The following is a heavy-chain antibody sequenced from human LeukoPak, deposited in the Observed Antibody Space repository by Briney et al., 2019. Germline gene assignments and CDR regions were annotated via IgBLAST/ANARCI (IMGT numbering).Heavy chain of an antibody. J-gene: IGHJ4*02. D-gene: IGHD3-10*01. CDR1: GFTFSRYW. Sequence: GGSLRLSCAASGFTFSRYWMHWVRQPPGKGLEWVAVISYDGSNKYYADSVKGRFTISRDNSKNTLYLQMNSLRAEDTAVYYCAKDYYGSGSPDCYFDYWGQGTLVTVSS. CDR2: ISYDGSNK. CDR3: AKDYYGSGSPDCYFDY. V-gene: IGHV3-30*18.